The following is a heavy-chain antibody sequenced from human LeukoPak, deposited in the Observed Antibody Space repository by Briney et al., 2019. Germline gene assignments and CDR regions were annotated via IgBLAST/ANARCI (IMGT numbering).Heavy chain of an antibody. CDR1: GFTFSNYA. J-gene: IGHJ6*03. CDR2: ISGSGTST. CDR3: AKAGPMVYRQYYYMDV. D-gene: IGHD2-8*01. Sequence: GGSLRLSCAASGFTFSNYAMSWVRQAPGKGLEWVSAISGSGTSTYYADSVKGRFLVSRDNSKNTLFLRMYSLRAEDTAVYYCAKAGPMVYRQYYYMDVWGKGTTVTVSS. V-gene: IGHV3-23*01.